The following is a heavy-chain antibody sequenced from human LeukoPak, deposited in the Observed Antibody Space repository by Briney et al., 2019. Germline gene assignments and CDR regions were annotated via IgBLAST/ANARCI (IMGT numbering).Heavy chain of an antibody. D-gene: IGHD7-27*01. CDR1: GYTFPSYF. V-gene: IGHV1-2*06. CDR2: INPNSGVT. Sequence: ASVKVSCKASGYTFPSYFMHWVRQAPGQGLEWMGRINPNSGVTNHPQKFQGRVTMTRDTSISTIYMELSRLTPDDTAVYYCARDLGITGDLMDVWGQGTTVTVSS. J-gene: IGHJ6*01. CDR3: ARDLGITGDLMDV.